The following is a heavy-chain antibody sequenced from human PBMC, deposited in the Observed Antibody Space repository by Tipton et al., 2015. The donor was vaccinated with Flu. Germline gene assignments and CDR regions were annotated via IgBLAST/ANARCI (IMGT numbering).Heavy chain of an antibody. CDR2: ISGSGGST. CDR3: ARGYDILTDGGGYFDY. D-gene: IGHD3-9*01. CDR1: GFTFSNYA. Sequence: SLRLSCAASGFTFSNYAVNWVRQAPGKGLEWVSYISGSGGSTYYADSVKGRFTISRDNSKNTLYLQMNSLRAEDTAVYYCARGYDILTDGGGYFDYWGQGTLVTVSS. J-gene: IGHJ4*02. V-gene: IGHV3-23*01.